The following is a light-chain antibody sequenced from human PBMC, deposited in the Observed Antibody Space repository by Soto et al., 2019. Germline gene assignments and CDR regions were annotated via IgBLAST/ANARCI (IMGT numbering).Light chain of an antibody. Sequence: QSALTQPASVSGSPGQSITISCTGTSSDVGGYNYVSWYQQHPGTAPKLMIYEVSNRPSGVSDRFSGSRSGNTASLTISGLQAEDESDYYCISYTSSSTWVFSGGTKVTVL. CDR1: SSDVGGYNY. CDR2: EVS. J-gene: IGLJ3*02. V-gene: IGLV2-14*01. CDR3: ISYTSSSTWV.